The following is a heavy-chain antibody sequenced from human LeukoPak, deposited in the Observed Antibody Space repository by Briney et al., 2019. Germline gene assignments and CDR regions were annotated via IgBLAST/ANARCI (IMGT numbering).Heavy chain of an antibody. CDR3: AKSQTRYILCADY. V-gene: IGHV1-69*13. D-gene: IGHD2-21*01. CDR1: GGTFSSYA. Sequence: ASVKVSCKASGGTFSSYAISWVRQAPGQGLEWMGGIIPIFGTANYAQKFQGRVTITADESTSTAYMELSSLRSEDTAVYYCAKSQTRYILCADYWGQGTLVTVSS. CDR2: IIPIFGTA. J-gene: IGHJ4*02.